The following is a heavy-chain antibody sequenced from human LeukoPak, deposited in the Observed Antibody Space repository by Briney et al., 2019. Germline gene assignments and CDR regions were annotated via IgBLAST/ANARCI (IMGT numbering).Heavy chain of an antibody. CDR2: IKQDESEK. Sequence: PGGSLRLSCAASGFTFSRYWMSWVRQAPGKGLEWVANIKQDESEKYYVDSVKGRFSISRDNAKNSLYLQMKSLRAEDTAEYYCARVGFYAFDIWGQGTKVTVSS. CDR3: ARVGFYAFDI. V-gene: IGHV3-7*04. CDR1: GFTFSRYW. J-gene: IGHJ3*02. D-gene: IGHD3-3*01.